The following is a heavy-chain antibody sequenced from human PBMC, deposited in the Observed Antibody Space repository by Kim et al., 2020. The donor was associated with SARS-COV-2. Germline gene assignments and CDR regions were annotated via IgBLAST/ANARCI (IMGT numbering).Heavy chain of an antibody. D-gene: IGHD3-3*01. Sequence: SVKGRFTISRDNSKNTLYLQMNSLRAEDTAVYYCAKYVTIFGVGYYGMDVWGQGTTVTVSS. V-gene: IGHV3-30*02. CDR3: AKYVTIFGVGYYGMDV. J-gene: IGHJ6*02.